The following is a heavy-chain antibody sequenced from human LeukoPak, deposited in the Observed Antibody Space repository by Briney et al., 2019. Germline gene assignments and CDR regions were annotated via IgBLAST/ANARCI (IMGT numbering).Heavy chain of an antibody. V-gene: IGHV3-30*03. J-gene: IGHJ4*02. Sequence: GGSLRLSCAASGFTFSSYGMHWVRQAPGKGLEWVAVISYDGSNKYYADSVKGRFTISRDNSKNTLYLQMNSLRAEDTAVYYCATDRGNSGYVFDYWGQGTLVTVSS. CDR1: GFTFSSYG. CDR2: ISYDGSNK. D-gene: IGHD5-12*01. CDR3: ATDRGNSGYVFDY.